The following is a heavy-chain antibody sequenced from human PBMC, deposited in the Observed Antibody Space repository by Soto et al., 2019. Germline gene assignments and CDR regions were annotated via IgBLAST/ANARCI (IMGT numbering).Heavy chain of an antibody. Sequence: QVQLQQSGPGLVKPSQTLSLTCAISGDSVSSNSAVWNWIRQSPSRGLEWLGRTYYRSKWSNNXPTSVRGRMTXXPXTXXNQFSLQLTSVTPEDTAVYYCARASIILADYYFDYWGQGSLVTVSS. CDR3: ARASIILADYYFDY. CDR2: TYYRSKWSN. CDR1: GDSVSSNSAV. V-gene: IGHV6-1*01. D-gene: IGHD2-21*01. J-gene: IGHJ4*02.